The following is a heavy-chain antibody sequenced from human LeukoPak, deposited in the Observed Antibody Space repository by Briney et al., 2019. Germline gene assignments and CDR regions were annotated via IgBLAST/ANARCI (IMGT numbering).Heavy chain of an antibody. Sequence: SETLSLTCTVSGGSISSYYWSWIRQPPGKGLEWIGYIYYTGSTNYIPSLKSRVTISVDTSKNHFSLKLTSVTAADTAVYYCARMYDRSGYYYPFDYWGQGTLVTVSS. D-gene: IGHD3-22*01. CDR1: GGSISSYY. J-gene: IGHJ4*02. V-gene: IGHV4-59*08. CDR2: IYYTGST. CDR3: ARMYDRSGYYYPFDY.